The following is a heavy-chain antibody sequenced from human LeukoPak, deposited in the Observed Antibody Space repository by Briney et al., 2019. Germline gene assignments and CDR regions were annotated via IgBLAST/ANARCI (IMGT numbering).Heavy chain of an antibody. Sequence: GGSLRLSCAASGFTFSSYAMHWVRQAPGKGLEWVAVISYDGSNKYYADSVKGRFTISRDNSKNTLYLQMNSLRAEDTAVYYCARDNWVYDILTGYFDYWGQGTLVTVSS. V-gene: IGHV3-30-3*01. J-gene: IGHJ4*02. CDR2: ISYDGSNK. D-gene: IGHD3-9*01. CDR3: ARDNWVYDILTGYFDY. CDR1: GFTFSSYA.